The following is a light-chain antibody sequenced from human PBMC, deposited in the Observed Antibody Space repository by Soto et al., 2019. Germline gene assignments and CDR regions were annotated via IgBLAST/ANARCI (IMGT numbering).Light chain of an antibody. CDR3: QQYNNWPPIT. CDR1: QSVSNNY. J-gene: IGKJ5*01. Sequence: EIVLTQSPATLSLSPGERATLSCRASQSVSNNYLAWYQQKPGQAPRLLIYGASNRATGIPDRFSDSGSGTDFTLTISRLEPEDFAVYYCQQYNNWPPITFGQGTRLEIK. V-gene: IGKV3-20*01. CDR2: GAS.